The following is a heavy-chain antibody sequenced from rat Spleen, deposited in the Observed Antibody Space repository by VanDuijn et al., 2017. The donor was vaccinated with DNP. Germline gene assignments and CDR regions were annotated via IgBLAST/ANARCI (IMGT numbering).Heavy chain of an antibody. CDR3: ARHLTMGITPFDY. CDR1: GFIFSNYW. D-gene: IGHD1-9*01. Sequence: EVQLVESGGGPVQPGRSLKLSCVASGFIFSNYWMTWIRQAPGKGLEWVASITNTGDGSYYSDSVKGRFSLSRDNAKSTLYLQVNSLRSEDTATYYCARHLTMGITPFDYWGQGVMVTVSS. V-gene: IGHV5-31*01. CDR2: ITNTGDGS. J-gene: IGHJ2*01.